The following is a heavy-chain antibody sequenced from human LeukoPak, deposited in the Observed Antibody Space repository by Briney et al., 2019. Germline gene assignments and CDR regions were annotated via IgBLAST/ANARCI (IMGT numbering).Heavy chain of an antibody. CDR3: ARGLKPTRVVVAAIFFYFDY. D-gene: IGHD2-15*01. Sequence: PGGSLRLSCAASGFTFSSYGMHWVRQAPGKGLEWVAVIWYDGSNRYYADSVKGRFTISRDNAKNSLYLQMNSLRAEDTAVYYCARGLKPTRVVVAAIFFYFDYWGQGTLVTVYS. CDR1: GFTFSSYG. J-gene: IGHJ4*02. CDR2: IWYDGSNR. V-gene: IGHV3-33*01.